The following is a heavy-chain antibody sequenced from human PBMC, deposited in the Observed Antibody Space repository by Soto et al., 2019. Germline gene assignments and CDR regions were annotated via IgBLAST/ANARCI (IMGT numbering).Heavy chain of an antibody. V-gene: IGHV1-69*01. Sequence: QVQLVQSGAEVKKPGSSVKVSCKTSGVSFNNNGIGWVRQAPGHGLEWMGGVSPPFRTSNYARTFQGRISITADASTGTVNMELSSLPSEDTAQYYCARVLYYGSGSYSPYGMDVWGQGTTVTVSS. CDR1: GVSFNNNG. D-gene: IGHD3-10*01. CDR2: VSPPFRTS. J-gene: IGHJ6*02. CDR3: ARVLYYGSGSYSPYGMDV.